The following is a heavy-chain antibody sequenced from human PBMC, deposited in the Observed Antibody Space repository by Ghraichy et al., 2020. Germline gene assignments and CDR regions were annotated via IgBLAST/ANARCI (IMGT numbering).Heavy chain of an antibody. CDR2: IKQDGSEK. Sequence: GGSLRLSCAASGFTFSSYWMSWVRQAPGKGLEWVANIKQDGSEKYYVDSVKGRFTISRDNAKNSLYLQMNSLRAEDTAVYYCAREGIVVVPAAIEPFDYWGQGTLVTVSS. CDR1: GFTFSSYW. J-gene: IGHJ4*02. V-gene: IGHV3-7*01. CDR3: AREGIVVVPAAIEPFDY. D-gene: IGHD2-2*02.